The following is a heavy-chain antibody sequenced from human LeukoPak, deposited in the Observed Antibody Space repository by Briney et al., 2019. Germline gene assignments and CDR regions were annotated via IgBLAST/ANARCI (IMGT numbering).Heavy chain of an antibody. CDR3: AGNWNLDY. D-gene: IGHD1-1*01. J-gene: IGHJ4*02. Sequence: PGGSLRLSCAASGFTFSSYAMSWVRQAPGKGLEWVSAISNSGGTTYHADSVKGRFTISRDNSKNTVSLQMNSLRAEDTAVYYCAGNWNLDYWGQGALVTVSS. CDR1: GFTFSSYA. CDR2: ISNSGGTT. V-gene: IGHV3-23*01.